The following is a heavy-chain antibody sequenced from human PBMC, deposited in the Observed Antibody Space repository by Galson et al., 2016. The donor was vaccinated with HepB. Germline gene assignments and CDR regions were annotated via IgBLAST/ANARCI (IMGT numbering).Heavy chain of an antibody. V-gene: IGHV3-23*01. Sequence: SLRLSCAASGFKFISFGMNWVRQAPGKGLEWISSISGNGGDTYFADSVKGRFTISRDNSNSTVYLQMNSLGVEDTAIYYCAKDLFYYSLDVWGQGTMVIVSS. CDR1: GFKFISFG. CDR3: AKDLFYYSLDV. D-gene: IGHD2/OR15-2a*01. J-gene: IGHJ3*01. CDR2: ISGNGGDT.